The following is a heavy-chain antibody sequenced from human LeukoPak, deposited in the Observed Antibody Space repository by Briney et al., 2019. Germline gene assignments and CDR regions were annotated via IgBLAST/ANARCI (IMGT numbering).Heavy chain of an antibody. CDR3: ARVGSSFRELDY. V-gene: IGHV4-61*02. J-gene: IGHJ4*02. Sequence: SETLSLTCTVSGGSISSGSYYWSWIRQPAGKGLEWIGRIYTSGSTNYNPSLKSRVTISVDTSKNQFSLKLSSVTAADTAVYYCARVGSSFRELDYWGQGTLVTVSS. CDR1: GGSISSGSYY. CDR2: IYTSGST. D-gene: IGHD6-13*01.